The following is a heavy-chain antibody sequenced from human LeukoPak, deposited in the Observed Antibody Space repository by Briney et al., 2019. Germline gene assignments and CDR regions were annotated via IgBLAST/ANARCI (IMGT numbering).Heavy chain of an antibody. J-gene: IGHJ4*02. V-gene: IGHV1-24*01. CDR3: ATEPPSYSSGWYYFDY. CDR2: FDPEDGET. CDR1: GYTLTELS. Sequence: ASVKVSCKVSGYTLTELSMHWVRQAPGKGLEWTGGFDPEDGETIYAQKFQGRVTMTEDTSTDTAYMELSSLRSEDTAVYYCATEPPSYSSGWYYFDYWGQGTLVTVSS. D-gene: IGHD6-19*01.